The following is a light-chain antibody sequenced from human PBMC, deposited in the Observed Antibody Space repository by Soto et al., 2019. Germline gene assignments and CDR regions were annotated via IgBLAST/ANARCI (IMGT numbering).Light chain of an antibody. CDR1: QSVSTN. J-gene: IGKJ2*01. Sequence: EIVLTQSPGTLSVSPGERANLSCRASQSVSTNLAWFQQKPGQAPRLLIYGASTRATGFPARFSGSGSGTEFTLTINTLQSEDLAVYYCQQSNSGTYTFGEGTKLEV. V-gene: IGKV3-15*01. CDR3: QQSNSGTYT. CDR2: GAS.